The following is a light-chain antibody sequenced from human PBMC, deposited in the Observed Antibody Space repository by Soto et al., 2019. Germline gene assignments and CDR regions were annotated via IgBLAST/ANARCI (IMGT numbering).Light chain of an antibody. CDR1: SSDFGGYHY. CDR2: DVI. J-gene: IGLJ2*01. Sequence: QSALTQPPSASGSPGQSVTISCTGSSSDFGGYHYVSWYQQYPGKAPKLMIYDVIKRPSGVPDRFSGSKSGNTASLTVSGLQAEDEADYYCSSYGGNNNVLFGGGTKVTVL. V-gene: IGLV2-8*01. CDR3: SSYGGNNNVL.